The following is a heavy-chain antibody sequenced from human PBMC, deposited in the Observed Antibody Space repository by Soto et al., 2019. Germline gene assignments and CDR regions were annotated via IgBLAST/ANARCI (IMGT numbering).Heavy chain of an antibody. CDR1: GFTFSSYG. CDR2: IWYDGSNK. Sequence: GGSLRLSCAASGFTFSSYGMHWVRQAPGKGLEWVAVIWYDGSNKYYADSVKGRFTISRDNSKNTLYLQMNSLRAEDMAVYYCARDQGKAYSGYTDYYYYGMDVWGQGTTVTVSS. D-gene: IGHD5-12*01. J-gene: IGHJ6*02. CDR3: ARDQGKAYSGYTDYYYYGMDV. V-gene: IGHV3-33*01.